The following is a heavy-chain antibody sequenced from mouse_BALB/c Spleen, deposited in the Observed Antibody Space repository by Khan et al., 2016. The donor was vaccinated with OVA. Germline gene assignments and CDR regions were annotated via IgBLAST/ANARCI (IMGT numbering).Heavy chain of an antibody. CDR3: ARSLYYSDSYAMDY. V-gene: IGHV3-2*02. CDR1: GYSITSDYA. Sequence: EVQLQESGPGLVKPSQSLSLTCTVTGYSITSDYAWNWIRQFPGNKLEWMGYLSSTGSTSYNPSLKRRISIPRDPSKNQFFLHLNSVTTEDTATYYCARSLYYSDSYAMDYWGQGTSVTVSS. D-gene: IGHD2-13*01. J-gene: IGHJ4*01. CDR2: LSSTGST.